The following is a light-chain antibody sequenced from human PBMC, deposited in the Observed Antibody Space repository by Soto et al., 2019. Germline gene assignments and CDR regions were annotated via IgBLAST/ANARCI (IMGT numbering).Light chain of an antibody. CDR2: DVT. Sequence: QSALTQPPSASGSPGQSVTISCTGTRSDVGGYNFVSWYQQHPGKAPKLMLYDVTERPSGVPDSFSGSKSGNTASLTVSGLQGEDEADYYCTSYAGSNIPVLFGGGTKLTVL. CDR1: RSDVGGYNF. CDR3: TSYAGSNIPVL. J-gene: IGLJ2*01. V-gene: IGLV2-8*01.